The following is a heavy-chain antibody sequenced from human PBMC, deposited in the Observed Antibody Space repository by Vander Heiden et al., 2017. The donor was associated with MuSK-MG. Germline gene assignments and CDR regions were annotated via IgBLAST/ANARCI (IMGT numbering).Heavy chain of an antibody. CDR2: INTYTGDT. D-gene: IGHD2-2*01. J-gene: IGHJ4*02. CDR3: ATYTSSWGGYFDY. Sequence: QVVQYGTEVKKTGASVKVSCKASGYTLNSYGLTWVRQAPGQGLEWMGWINTYTGDTNYAQRLQGRVTITTDTSTSTAYMELRSLRSDDTAVYYCATYTSSWGGYFDYWGQGTLVTVS. CDR1: GYTLNSYG. V-gene: IGHV1-18*01.